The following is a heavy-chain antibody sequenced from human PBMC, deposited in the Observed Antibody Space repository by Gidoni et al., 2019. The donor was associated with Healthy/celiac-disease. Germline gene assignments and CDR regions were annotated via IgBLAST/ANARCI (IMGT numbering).Heavy chain of an antibody. CDR1: GYTFPGYY. V-gene: IGHV1-2*04. D-gene: IGHD6-13*01. J-gene: IGHJ5*02. Sequence: QVQLVQSGAEVKKPGASVKVSCKASGYTFPGYYMTWVRQAPGQGLEWMGWITPNSGGTNYAQKFQGWVTMTRDTSSSTAYMELSRLRSDDTAVYYCARAIQEPMAAAEWWFDPWGQGTLVTVSS. CDR2: ITPNSGGT. CDR3: ARAIQEPMAAAEWWFDP.